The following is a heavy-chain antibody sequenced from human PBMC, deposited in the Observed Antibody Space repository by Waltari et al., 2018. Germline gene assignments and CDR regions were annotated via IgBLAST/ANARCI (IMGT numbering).Heavy chain of an antibody. V-gene: IGHV3-7*01. CDR3: ARYSSSWDPAGFDY. J-gene: IGHJ4*02. D-gene: IGHD6-13*01. CDR2: IKQDGSEK. CDR1: GFTFSSYW. Sequence: EVQLVESGGGLVQPGGSLRLSCAASGFTFSSYWMSWVRQAPGKGLEWVANIKQDGSEKYDVDSVKGRFTISRDNAKNSLYLQMNSLRAEDTAVYYCARYSSSWDPAGFDYWGQGTLVTVSS.